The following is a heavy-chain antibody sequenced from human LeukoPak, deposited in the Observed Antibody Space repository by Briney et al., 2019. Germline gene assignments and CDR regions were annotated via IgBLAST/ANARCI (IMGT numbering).Heavy chain of an antibody. CDR3: ARSPHYYYIN. V-gene: IGHV4-34*01. CDR2: INHSGST. D-gene: IGHD3-22*01. J-gene: IGHJ4*02. Sequence: PSETLSHTCAVYGGSFSGSYWGWIRQPPGKGLEWIGEINHSGSTTYNPSLKSRVTISVDTSKNQFSLKLSSVTAADTAVYYCARSPHYYYINWGQGTLVTVSS. CDR1: GGSFSGSY.